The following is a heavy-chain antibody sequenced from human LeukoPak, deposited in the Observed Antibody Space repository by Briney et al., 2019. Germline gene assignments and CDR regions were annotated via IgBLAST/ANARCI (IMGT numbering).Heavy chain of an antibody. V-gene: IGHV3-30-3*01. D-gene: IGHD3-3*01. CDR2: ISYDGSNK. CDR3: AKDSGGIFGVAVYNWFDP. J-gene: IGHJ5*02. CDR1: GFTFSSYA. Sequence: GRSLRLSCAASGFTFSSYAMQWVRQAPGKGLEWVAVISYDGSNKYYADSVKGRFTISRDNSKNTLYLQMNSLRAEDTAVYYCAKDSGGIFGVAVYNWFDPWGQGTLVTVSS.